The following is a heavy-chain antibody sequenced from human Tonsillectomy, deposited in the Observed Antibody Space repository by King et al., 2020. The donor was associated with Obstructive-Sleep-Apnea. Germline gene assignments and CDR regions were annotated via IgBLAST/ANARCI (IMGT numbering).Heavy chain of an antibody. CDR1: GNTLSESS. CDR3: ATSRWSDGCLDV. J-gene: IGHJ6*02. Sequence: QLVQSGAEVKRPGASVKVSCKVSGNTLSESSMHWVRQAPGKGLEWMGGFDVEDGETVYAQRFQGRVTMTEDTSTDTAYMELSSLRSEDTAVYYCATSRWSDGCLDVWGQGTSVTVSS. D-gene: IGHD2-15*01. CDR2: FDVEDGET. V-gene: IGHV1-24*01.